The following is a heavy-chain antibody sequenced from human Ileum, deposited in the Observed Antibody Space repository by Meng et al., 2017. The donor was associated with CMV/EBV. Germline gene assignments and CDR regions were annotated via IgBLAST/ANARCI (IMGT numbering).Heavy chain of an antibody. V-gene: IGHV3-30-3*01. D-gene: IGHD1-26*01. CDR1: GLTFSNYA. Sequence: GESLKISCAASGLTFSNYAIQWVRQAPGKGLEWVTVICCDGNNKYYADSVKGRFTISRDNAKNTLYLQMTSLRAEDTAVYYCVRVVWELPPKYSYYGMDVWGQGTTVTVSS. CDR2: ICCDGNNK. J-gene: IGHJ6*02. CDR3: VRVVWELPPKYSYYGMDV.